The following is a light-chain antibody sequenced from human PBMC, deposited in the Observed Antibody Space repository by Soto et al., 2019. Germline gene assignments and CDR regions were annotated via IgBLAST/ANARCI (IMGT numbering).Light chain of an antibody. CDR3: QQYAGPPTT. CDR1: QSVSSN. Sequence: EIVMTQSPATLSVSPGERATLSCRASQSVSSNLAWYQQKPGQAPRLLIYGASTRATGIPARFSGSGSGTDFTLTIARLEPEDFVVYFCQQYAGPPTTFGQGTRLEIK. J-gene: IGKJ5*01. V-gene: IGKV3-15*01. CDR2: GAS.